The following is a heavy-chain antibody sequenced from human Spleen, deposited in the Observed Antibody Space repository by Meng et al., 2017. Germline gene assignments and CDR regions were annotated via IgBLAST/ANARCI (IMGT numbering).Heavy chain of an antibody. D-gene: IGHD1-1*01. CDR1: GYTFTADY. CDR3: ARDRATGDNDS. V-gene: IGHV1-2*06. J-gene: IGHJ4*02. Sequence: ASVKVSCKASGYTFTADYIHWVRQAPGQGLEWMGRINPTTLNTNYAQKFQGRVTMTRDTSISTAYMELSSLRSDDTAVYYCARDRATGDNDSWGQGTLVTVSS. CDR2: INPTTLNT.